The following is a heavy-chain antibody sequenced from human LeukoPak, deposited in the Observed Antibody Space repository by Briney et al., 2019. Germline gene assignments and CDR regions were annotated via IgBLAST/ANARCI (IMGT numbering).Heavy chain of an antibody. D-gene: IGHD6-13*01. CDR2: IYFGGNT. CDR3: ARNRGSSWSSPFDH. Sequence: TGGSLRLSCAASGFTVSGSYMNWVRQAPGKGLDWVSVIYFGGNTYYAESVKGRFTISTDYSKSTLYLQMNSLRAEDTAVYYCARNRGSSWSSPFDHWGQGTLVTASS. J-gene: IGHJ4*02. CDR1: GFTVSGSY. V-gene: IGHV3-53*01.